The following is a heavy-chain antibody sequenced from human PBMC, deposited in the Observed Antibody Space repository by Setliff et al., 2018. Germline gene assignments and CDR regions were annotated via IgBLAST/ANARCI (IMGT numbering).Heavy chain of an antibody. J-gene: IGHJ6*03. CDR1: GYTFTSYG. Sequence: ASVKVSCKTSGYTFTSYGIIWVRQAPGRGLEWMGWISAFNGNTKYAEEFQGRVTMTTDTSTSTAYMELRSLRSDDTAVYYCASDTNGQVGNYYYYYMDVWGKGTTVTVS. CDR3: ASDTNGQVGNYYYYYMDV. D-gene: IGHD1-1*01. V-gene: IGHV1-18*01. CDR2: ISAFNGNT.